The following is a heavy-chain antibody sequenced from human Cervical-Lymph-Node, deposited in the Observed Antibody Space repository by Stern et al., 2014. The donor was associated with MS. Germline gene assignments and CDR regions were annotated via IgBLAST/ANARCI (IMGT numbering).Heavy chain of an antibody. V-gene: IGHV5-51*01. J-gene: IGHJ3*02. CDR2: IFPVDSDT. Sequence: EVQLVESGAEVKKPGESVKISCEGSGYTFTSPWIAWVRQVPGKGLEWMGIIFPVDSDTRYSPSFQGRVTISADRSISTAYLQWRTLRASDTAMYYCARRGTTGTIDGFDIWGQGSMVTVSS. CDR3: ARRGTTGTIDGFDI. CDR1: GYTFTSPW. D-gene: IGHD1-1*01.